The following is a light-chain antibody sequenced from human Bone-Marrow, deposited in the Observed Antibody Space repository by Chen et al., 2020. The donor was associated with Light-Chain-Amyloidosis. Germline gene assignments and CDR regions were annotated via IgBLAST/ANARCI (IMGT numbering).Light chain of an antibody. CDR3: QSADSSGTYEVI. Sequence: SYELTQPPSVSVSPGQTARITCSGDDLPTKYAYWYQQKPGQAPVLVIHRDTERPSGISERFSRSSSGTTATLTISGGQAEDEADYHCQSADSSGTYEVIFGGGTKLTVL. CDR1: DLPTKY. CDR2: RDT. V-gene: IGLV3-25*03. J-gene: IGLJ2*01.